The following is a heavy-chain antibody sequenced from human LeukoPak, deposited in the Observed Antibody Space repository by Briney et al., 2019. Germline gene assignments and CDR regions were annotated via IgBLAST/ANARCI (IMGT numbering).Heavy chain of an antibody. CDR2: ISYDGSNK. CDR3: AKELRVVVTAGSYYYYGMDV. V-gene: IGHV3-30*18. J-gene: IGHJ6*02. CDR1: GFTFSSYG. Sequence: GGSLRLSCAASGFTFSSYGMHWVRQAPGKGLEWVAVISYDGSNKYYADSVKGRFTISRDNSKNTLYLQMNSLRAEDTAVYYCAKELRVVVTAGSYYYYGMDVWGQGTTVTVSS. D-gene: IGHD2-21*02.